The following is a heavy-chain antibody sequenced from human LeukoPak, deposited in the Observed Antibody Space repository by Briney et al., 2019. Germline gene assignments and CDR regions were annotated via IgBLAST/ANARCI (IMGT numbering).Heavy chain of an antibody. CDR1: GFTFSSYA. V-gene: IGHV3-23*01. D-gene: IGHD1-26*01. CDR2: ITGSGGST. CDR3: AKSRLWEILLSSDAFDI. Sequence: GGSLRLSCAASGFTFSSYAMSWVRQAPGKGLEWVSVITGSGGSTNYADSVKGRFTISRDNPKNTLYLQMNSLRAEDTAVYYCAKSRLWEILLSSDAFDIWGQGTMVTVSS. J-gene: IGHJ3*02.